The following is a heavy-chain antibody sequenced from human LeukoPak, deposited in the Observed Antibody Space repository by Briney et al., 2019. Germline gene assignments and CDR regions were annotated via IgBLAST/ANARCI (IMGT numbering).Heavy chain of an antibody. CDR3: ARGGSGWSRDY. V-gene: IGHV1-18*01. Sequence: GASVKVSCKASGYSFASYAIGWVRQAPGQGLEWMGWISVYNGSTNYAQKLQGRVTLTTDTSTNTAYMELTSLRSDDTAVYYCARGGSGWSRDYWGQGTLVTVSS. CDR1: GYSFASYA. D-gene: IGHD6-19*01. J-gene: IGHJ4*02. CDR2: ISVYNGST.